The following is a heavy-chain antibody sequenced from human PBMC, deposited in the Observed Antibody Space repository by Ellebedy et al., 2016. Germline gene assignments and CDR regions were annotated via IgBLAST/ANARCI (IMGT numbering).Heavy chain of an antibody. CDR3: AKWNPDWNGFDV. D-gene: IGHD1-1*01. V-gene: IGHV4-59*02. CDR1: GGSVSSDY. J-gene: IGHJ3*01. CDR2: VFHTGTT. Sequence: SETLSLTCNVSGGSVSSDYWNWIRRPPGKGLEWIGYVFHTGTTNYNPSLKSRVTMSVDTSKSQFSLRLTSVTAADTAVYYCAKWNPDWNGFDVWGLGTMVTVSS.